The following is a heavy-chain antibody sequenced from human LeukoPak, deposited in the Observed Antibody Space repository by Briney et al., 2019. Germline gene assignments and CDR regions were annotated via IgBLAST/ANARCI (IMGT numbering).Heavy chain of an antibody. CDR2: ISGGGGST. Sequence: GGSLRLSCAASGFTFSSYAMSWVRQAPGKGLEWVSGISGGGGSTYYAGSVQGRFTISRDNSESTLYLQMNSLRAEDTAVYYCAKGTVIVVLDGYWGQGTLVTASS. CDR3: AKGTVIVVLDGY. D-gene: IGHD3-22*01. V-gene: IGHV3-23*01. J-gene: IGHJ4*02. CDR1: GFTFSSYA.